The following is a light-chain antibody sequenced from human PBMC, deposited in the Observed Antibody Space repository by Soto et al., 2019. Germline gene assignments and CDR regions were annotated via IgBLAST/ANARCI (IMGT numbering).Light chain of an antibody. J-gene: IGKJ2*01. CDR2: GAS. Sequence: EIVLTQSPGTLSLSPGEGATLSCRASQSVGHSFLAWYQQKFGQAPKLLIYGASYRAAGIPDRFSGSGSGTDFTLTISRLEPEDFAVYYCQQYGSSPYTFGQGTKMEIK. V-gene: IGKV3-20*01. CDR1: QSVGHSF. CDR3: QQYGSSPYT.